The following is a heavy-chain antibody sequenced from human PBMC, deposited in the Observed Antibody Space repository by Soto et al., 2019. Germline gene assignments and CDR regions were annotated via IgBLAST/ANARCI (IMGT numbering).Heavy chain of an antibody. Sequence: GGSLRLSCAASGFTFSTYTMNWVRQAPGKGLEWVSSISSRSSSIYYADSVKGRFTISRDNAKNSLYLQMNSLRAEDTAVYYCARADRYFDLWGRGTLVTVSS. CDR3: ARADRYFDL. CDR1: GFTFSTYT. J-gene: IGHJ2*01. V-gene: IGHV3-21*01. CDR2: ISSRSSSI.